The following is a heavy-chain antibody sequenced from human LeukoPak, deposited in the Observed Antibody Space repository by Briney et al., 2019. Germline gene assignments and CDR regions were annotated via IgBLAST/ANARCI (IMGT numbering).Heavy chain of an antibody. J-gene: IGHJ6*02. Sequence: SETLSLTCTVSGGSISSGGYYWSWIRQHPGKGLEWIGYIYYSGSTYYNPSLKSRVTISVDTSKNQFSLKLSSVTAADTAVYYCAASYLEYSSSSYYYVMDVWGQGTTVTVSS. V-gene: IGHV4-31*03. CDR3: AASYLEYSSSSYYYVMDV. CDR2: IYYSGST. CDR1: GGSISSGGYY. D-gene: IGHD6-6*01.